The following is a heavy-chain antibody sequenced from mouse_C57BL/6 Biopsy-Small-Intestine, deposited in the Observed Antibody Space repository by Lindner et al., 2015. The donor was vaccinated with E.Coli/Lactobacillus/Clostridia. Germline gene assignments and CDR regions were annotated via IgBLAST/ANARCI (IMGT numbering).Heavy chain of an antibody. D-gene: IGHD2-4*01. CDR1: GYTFRNYG. Sequence: SVKVSCKASGYTFRNYGVSWVRQAPGQGLEWMGWISAYNGNTNYAQNVQGRVTMTTDTATSTAYMELRSLRSDDTAVYHCARDIRTGNNYYYYYMDVWGNGTTVTVSS. V-gene: IGHV1-79*01. CDR2: ISAYNGNT. CDR3: ARDIRTGNNYYYYYMDV. J-gene: IGHJ1*03.